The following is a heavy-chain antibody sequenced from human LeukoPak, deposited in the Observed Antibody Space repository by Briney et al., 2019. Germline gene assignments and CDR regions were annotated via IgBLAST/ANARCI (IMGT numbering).Heavy chain of an antibody. Sequence: PSETLSLTCTVSGGSISSYYWTWIRQPPGKGLEWIGYMYYSGSTKYNPSLKSRVTISIDTSKKQFSLKLTSVTAADTAVYYCARMYYFDSSGKFDYWGQGTLVTVSS. D-gene: IGHD3-22*01. CDR1: GGSISSYY. J-gene: IGHJ4*02. CDR2: MYYSGST. V-gene: IGHV4-59*01. CDR3: ARMYYFDSSGKFDY.